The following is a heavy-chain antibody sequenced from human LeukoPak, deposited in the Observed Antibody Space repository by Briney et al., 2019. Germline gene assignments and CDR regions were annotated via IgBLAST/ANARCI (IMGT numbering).Heavy chain of an antibody. D-gene: IGHD5-18*01. CDR1: GGSISSGGYY. V-gene: IGHV4-39*07. CDR2: INHSGST. CDR3: ARGPRGYSLWTYAN. Sequence: PSETLSLTCTVSGGSISSGGYYWSWIRQPPGKGLEWIGEINHSGSTNYNPSLKSRVTISVDTSKNQFSLKLSSVTAADTAVYYCARGPRGYSLWTYANWGQGTLVTVSS. J-gene: IGHJ4*02.